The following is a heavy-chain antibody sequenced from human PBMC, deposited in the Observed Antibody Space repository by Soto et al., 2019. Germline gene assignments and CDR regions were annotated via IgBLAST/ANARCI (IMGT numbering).Heavy chain of an antibody. CDR2: ISWNSGSI. J-gene: IGHJ6*02. V-gene: IGHV3-9*01. Sequence: EVQLVESGGGLVQPGRSLRLSCAASGFTFDDYAMHWVRQAPGKGLEWVSGISWNSGSIGYADSVKGRFTISRDNAKNSLYLQMNSLRAEDTALYYCAKDIAAPGAHFHGMDVWGQGTTVTVSS. CDR1: GFTFDDYA. CDR3: AKDIAAPGAHFHGMDV. D-gene: IGHD3-3*02.